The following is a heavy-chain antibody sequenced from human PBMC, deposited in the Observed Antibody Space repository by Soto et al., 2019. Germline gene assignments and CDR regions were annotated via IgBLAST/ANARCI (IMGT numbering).Heavy chain of an antibody. CDR2: IIPTIGTT. CDR1: GDTFTIFA. J-gene: IGHJ4*02. Sequence: QVQLVQSGAEVKKPGSSVTVSCKASGDTFTIFAISWVRQAPGQGLEWMGGIIPTIGTTNYAQRFQGRIPITVYESTRTAYMELSSLKSEDTAVYYYARDLGSGYDPGDYWGQGTLVNVSS. CDR3: ARDLGSGYDPGDY. D-gene: IGHD5-12*01. V-gene: IGHV1-69*12.